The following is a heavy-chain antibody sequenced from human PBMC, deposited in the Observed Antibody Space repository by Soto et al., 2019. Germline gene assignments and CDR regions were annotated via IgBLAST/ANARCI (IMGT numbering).Heavy chain of an antibody. Sequence: SETLSLTCTVSGGSISPYYWSWIRQPPGKGLEWIGYVYCGNTNYNPSLESRVTISVDTSRNRFSLNLTSATAADTAVYYCARKGAAASYAHYYMDVWGRGTAVTVSS. J-gene: IGHJ6*03. CDR3: ARKGAAASYAHYYMDV. CDR1: GGSISPYY. D-gene: IGHD6-13*01. CDR2: VYCGNT. V-gene: IGHV4-59*13.